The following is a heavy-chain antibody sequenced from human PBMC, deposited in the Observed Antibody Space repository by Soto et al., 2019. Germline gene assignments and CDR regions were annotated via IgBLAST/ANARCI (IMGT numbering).Heavy chain of an antibody. J-gene: IGHJ6*02. V-gene: IGHV1-69*01. D-gene: IGHD3-3*01. CDR3: ARETRRYDAHRPPIDYGMDV. CDR1: GGTFSSYA. Sequence: QVQLVQSGAEVRKPGSSVKVSCKASGGTFSSYAISWVRQAPGQGLEWMGGIIPIFGTANYAQKFQGRVTITAEESTSTAYIELSSLRSEDTAVYYCARETRRYDAHRPPIDYGMDVWGQGTTVTVSS. CDR2: IIPIFGTA.